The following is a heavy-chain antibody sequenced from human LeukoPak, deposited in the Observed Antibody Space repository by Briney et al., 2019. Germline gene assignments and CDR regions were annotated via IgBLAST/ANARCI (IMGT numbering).Heavy chain of an antibody. CDR2: IYYSGST. Sequence: SETLSLTCTVSGGSISSSSYYWGWIRQPPGKGLEWIGSIYYSGSTYYNPSLKSRVTISVDTSKNQFSLKLSSVTAADTAVYYCARDLVAAAGLNWFDPWGQGTLVTVSS. CDR1: GGSISSSSYY. CDR3: ARDLVAAAGLNWFDP. J-gene: IGHJ5*02. D-gene: IGHD6-13*01. V-gene: IGHV4-39*07.